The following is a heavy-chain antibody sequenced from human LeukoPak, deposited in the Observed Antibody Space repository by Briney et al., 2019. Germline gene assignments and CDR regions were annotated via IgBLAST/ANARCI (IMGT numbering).Heavy chain of an antibody. CDR2: INPNSGGT. D-gene: IGHD3-22*01. J-gene: IGHJ4*02. CDR1: GYIFTGYY. V-gene: IGHV1-2*02. CDR3: ARAPVSYYYDSSPFDY. Sequence: GASVKVSCKASGYIFTGYYMHWVRQAPGQGLEWMGWINPNSGGTNYAQKFQGRVTMTRDTSISTAYMELSRLRSDDTAVYYCARAPVSYYYDSSPFDYWGQGTLVTVSS.